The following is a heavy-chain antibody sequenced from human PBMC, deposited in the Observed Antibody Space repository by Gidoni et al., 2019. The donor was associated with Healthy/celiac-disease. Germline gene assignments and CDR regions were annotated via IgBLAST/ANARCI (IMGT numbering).Heavy chain of an antibody. CDR2: ISAYNGNT. J-gene: IGHJ3*02. CDR3: ARVVEGGRMSLQEWEPLAVLDAFDI. V-gene: IGHV1-18*01. CDR1: GYTFTSYG. Sequence: QVQLVQSGAEVKKPGASVKVSCKASGYTFTSYGISWVRQAPGQGLEWMGWISAYNGNTNYAQKLQGRVTMTTDTSTSTAYMELRSLRSDDTAVYYCARVVEGGRMSLQEWEPLAVLDAFDIWGQGTMVTVSS. D-gene: IGHD1-26*01.